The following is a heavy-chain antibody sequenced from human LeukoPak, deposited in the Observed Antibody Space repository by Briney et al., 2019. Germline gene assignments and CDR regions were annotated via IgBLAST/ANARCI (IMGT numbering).Heavy chain of an antibody. J-gene: IGHJ4*02. CDR3: ARRGPRDSTGWYPFDY. CDR1: GYTFTSYD. Sequence: GASVKVSCKASGYTFTSYDINWVRQATGQGLEWMGWINPDSGGTNYAQNFQDKVSMTRDTSISTAYMELSRLRSDDTALYYCARRGPRDSTGWYPFDYWGQGTLVTVSS. D-gene: IGHD6-19*01. V-gene: IGHV1-2*02. CDR2: INPDSGGT.